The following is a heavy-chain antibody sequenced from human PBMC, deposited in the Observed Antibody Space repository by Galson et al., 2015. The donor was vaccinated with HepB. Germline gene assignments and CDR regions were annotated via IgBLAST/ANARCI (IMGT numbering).Heavy chain of an antibody. V-gene: IGHV3-33*01. CDR2: LWYDGNNK. D-gene: IGHD2-21*02. J-gene: IGHJ4*02. CDR1: GFIFSSYG. Sequence: SLRLSCAASGFIFSSYGMHCYLQAPRKGLEWMALLWYDGNNKNYADYVKDRFTISMDNARNTLHLQMNSLRAQDTAVYYWAREGAYWRGDCYSYFDSWGQGTLVTGSS. CDR3: AREGAYWRGDCYSYFDS.